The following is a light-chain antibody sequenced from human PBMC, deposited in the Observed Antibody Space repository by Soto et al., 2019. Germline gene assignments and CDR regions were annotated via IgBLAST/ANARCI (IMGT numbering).Light chain of an antibody. CDR2: VDTDGSH. CDR3: QTWGAGIVV. J-gene: IGLJ2*01. CDR1: SGHINYA. Sequence: QSVLTQSPSASASLGASVKLTCTLSSGHINYAVAWHQQQPEKGPRYLMKVDTDGSHNKGGGIPDRFSGSSSGAERYLTISSLQSEDEADYYCQTWGAGIVVFGGGTKVTVL. V-gene: IGLV4-69*01.